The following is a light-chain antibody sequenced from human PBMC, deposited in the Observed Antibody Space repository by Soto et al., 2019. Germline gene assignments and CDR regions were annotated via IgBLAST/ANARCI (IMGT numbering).Light chain of an antibody. CDR2: DAS. CDR3: QQYNSYSGLT. Sequence: DIQMTQSPSTLSASEGDRVTITCRASQSISTWLAWYQQKPGKAPKLLIYDASSLESGVPSRFSGSGSGTEFTLTISSLQPDDFATYYCQQYNSYSGLTFGGGTKVEIK. J-gene: IGKJ4*01. CDR1: QSISTW. V-gene: IGKV1-5*01.